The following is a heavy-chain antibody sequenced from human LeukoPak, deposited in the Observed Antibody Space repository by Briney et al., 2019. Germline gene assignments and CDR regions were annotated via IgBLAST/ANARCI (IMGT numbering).Heavy chain of an antibody. Sequence: SVEVSCQASGGAFRSYAISWVRPAPGQGREWMGGIIPIFGTANYAQKFQGRVTITADESTSTAYMELSSLRSEDTAVYYCAREVVPAARGWFDPWGQGTLVTVSS. CDR1: GGAFRSYA. CDR2: IIPIFGTA. D-gene: IGHD2-2*01. J-gene: IGHJ5*02. CDR3: AREVVPAARGWFDP. V-gene: IGHV1-69*01.